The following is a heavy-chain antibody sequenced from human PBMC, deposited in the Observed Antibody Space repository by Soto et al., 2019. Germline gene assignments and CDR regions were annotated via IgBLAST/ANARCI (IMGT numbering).Heavy chain of an antibody. Sequence: GGSLRLSCAASGFTFSSYWMHWVRQAPGKGLVWVSRINSDGSSTSYADSVKGRFTISRDSAKNTLYLQMNSLRAEDTAVYYCAREDGSYYYGMDVWGQGTTVTVSS. J-gene: IGHJ6*02. V-gene: IGHV3-74*01. CDR3: AREDGSYYYGMDV. CDR2: INSDGSST. CDR1: GFTFSSYW.